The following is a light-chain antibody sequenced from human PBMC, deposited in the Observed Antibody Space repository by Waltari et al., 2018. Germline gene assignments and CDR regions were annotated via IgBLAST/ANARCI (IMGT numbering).Light chain of an antibody. CDR3: CSYAGRYIWV. CDR1: SNDVGAYNF. CDR2: DVT. J-gene: IGLJ3*02. Sequence: QSTLTQPRSVSASPGQSVTISCTGTSNDVGAYNFVSWYQQHAGEAPKLIIYDVTDRPSGVPNRFSASKSGNTASLTISGLQVEDDADYYCCSYAGRYIWVFGGGTTLTVL. V-gene: IGLV2-11*01.